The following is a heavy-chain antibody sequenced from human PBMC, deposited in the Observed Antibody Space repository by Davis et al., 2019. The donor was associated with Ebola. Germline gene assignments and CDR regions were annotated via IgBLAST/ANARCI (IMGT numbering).Heavy chain of an antibody. D-gene: IGHD6-13*01. CDR3: ARDRSAAG. V-gene: IGHV3-30*03. J-gene: IGHJ4*02. CDR1: GLTFSNSV. Sequence: PGGSLRLSCAASGLTFSNSVMHWVRQAPGQGLEWVALISYDGSNKFYSDSVKGRFTISRDNSKSTLYLQMNSLRPDDTAVYYCARDRSAAGWGQGTLVTVSS. CDR2: ISYDGSNK.